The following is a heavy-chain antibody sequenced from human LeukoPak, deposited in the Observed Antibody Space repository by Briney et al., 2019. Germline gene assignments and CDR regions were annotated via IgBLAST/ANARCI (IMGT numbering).Heavy chain of an antibody. Sequence: GGSLRLSCAASGFAFPNYAMSWVRQAPGKGLEWVSAISGSGSNTYYADSVKGRFTISRDNAKNSLYLQMNSLRAEDTALYYCSRDHSSYCTSTSCSAFGMDVWGQGTTVTVSS. CDR1: GFAFPNYA. CDR3: SRDHSSYCTSTSCSAFGMDV. V-gene: IGHV3-23*01. D-gene: IGHD2-2*01. CDR2: ISGSGSNT. J-gene: IGHJ6*02.